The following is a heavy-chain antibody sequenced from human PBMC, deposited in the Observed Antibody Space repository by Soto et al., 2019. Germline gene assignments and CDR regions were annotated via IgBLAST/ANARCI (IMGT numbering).Heavy chain of an antibody. D-gene: IGHD3-3*01. CDR2: IYYLGRT. CDR1: SASFRSGSYY. Sequence: QVQLQESGPGLVQSSETLSLTCTVSSASFRSGSYYWSWIRQPPGKGLEWIGYIYYLGRTNYNPSLKSRVTISLDTSKSQFSLRLSSVTAADTAVYYCARDFDYFDYWGQGTLVTVSS. CDR3: ARDFDYFDY. J-gene: IGHJ4*02. V-gene: IGHV4-61*01.